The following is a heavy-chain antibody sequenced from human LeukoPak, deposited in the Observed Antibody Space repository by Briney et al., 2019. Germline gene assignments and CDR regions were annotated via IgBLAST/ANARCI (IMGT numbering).Heavy chain of an antibody. V-gene: IGHV4-39*07. CDR1: GGSISSSSYY. CDR2: IYYSGST. D-gene: IGHD3-22*01. Sequence: SETLSLTCTVSGGSISSSSYYRGWIRQPPGKGLEWIGSIYYSGSTYYNPSLKSRVTISVDTSKNQFSLKLSSVTAADTAVYYCARDKIGYDSSGYYLDAFDIWGQGTMITVSS. CDR3: ARDKIGYDSSGYYLDAFDI. J-gene: IGHJ3*02.